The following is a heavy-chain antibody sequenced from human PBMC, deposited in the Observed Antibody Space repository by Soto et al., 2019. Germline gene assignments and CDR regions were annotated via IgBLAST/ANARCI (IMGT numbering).Heavy chain of an antibody. Sequence: GGSLRLSCAASGFTFSNYALSWVRQAPGNGLEWVSVISGSGGSTYYADSVKGRFTISRDNSKSTLYLQMNSLRAEDTAVYYCAKDNYYGSGTYYKAYYFDYWGQGTLVTVSS. V-gene: IGHV3-23*01. CDR1: GFTFSNYA. D-gene: IGHD3-10*01. CDR2: ISGSGGST. CDR3: AKDNYYGSGTYYKAYYFDY. J-gene: IGHJ4*02.